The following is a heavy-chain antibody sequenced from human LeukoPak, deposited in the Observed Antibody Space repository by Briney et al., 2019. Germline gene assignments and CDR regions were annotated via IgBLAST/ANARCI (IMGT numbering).Heavy chain of an antibody. V-gene: IGHV3-30-3*01. CDR1: GFTFSSYA. CDR2: IAFDGSNA. D-gene: IGHD1-26*01. J-gene: IGHJ4*02. Sequence: GGSLRLSCVASGFTFSSYAMHWVRQAPGKGLEWVAVIAFDGSNALYADSVKGRFTISRDNAKNSLYLQMNSLRAEDTAVYYCARAPIVGATSADYWGQGTLVTVSS. CDR3: ARAPIVGATSADY.